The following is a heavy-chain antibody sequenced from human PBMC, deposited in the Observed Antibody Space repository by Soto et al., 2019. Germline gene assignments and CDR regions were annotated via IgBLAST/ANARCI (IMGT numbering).Heavy chain of an antibody. D-gene: IGHD6-13*01. CDR1: GGSISSSSYY. CDR3: ASQQLVHYSYGMDV. V-gene: IGHV4-39*01. CDR2: IYYSGST. Sequence: QLQLQESGPGLVKPSETLSLTCTVSGGSISSSSYYWGWIRQPPGKGLEWIGSIYYSGSTYYNPSLRSPVTISVATSNDQFSLKRSSVTSADTAVYYGASQQLVHYSYGMDVWGQGTTVTVSS. J-gene: IGHJ6*02.